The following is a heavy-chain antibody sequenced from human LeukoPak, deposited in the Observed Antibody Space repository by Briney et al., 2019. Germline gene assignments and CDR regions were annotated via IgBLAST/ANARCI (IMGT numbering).Heavy chain of an antibody. V-gene: IGHV3-15*01. Sequence: GGSLRLSCAASGFTFSNAWMSWVRQAPGKGLEWVGRIKSKTDGGTTDYAAPVKGRFTISRDDSKNTLYLQMNSLKTEDTAVYYCTTGYYYDSSGYYENGGVDYWGQGTLVTVSS. CDR3: TTGYYYDSSGYYENGGVDY. D-gene: IGHD3-22*01. CDR2: IKSKTDGGTT. CDR1: GFTFSNAW. J-gene: IGHJ4*02.